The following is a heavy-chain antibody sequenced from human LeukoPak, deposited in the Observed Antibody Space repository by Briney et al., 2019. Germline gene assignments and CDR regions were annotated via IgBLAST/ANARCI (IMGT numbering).Heavy chain of an antibody. CDR2: IYYSGST. CDR1: GGSISSYY. Sequence: SETLSLTCTVSGGSISSYYWSWTRQPPGKGLEWIGYIYYSGSTNYNPSLKSRVRTSVDTSKKQFSLKLSSVTAADTAVYYCARVSEWELLPDAFDIWGQGTMVTVSS. D-gene: IGHD1-26*01. J-gene: IGHJ3*02. V-gene: IGHV4-59*12. CDR3: ARVSEWELLPDAFDI.